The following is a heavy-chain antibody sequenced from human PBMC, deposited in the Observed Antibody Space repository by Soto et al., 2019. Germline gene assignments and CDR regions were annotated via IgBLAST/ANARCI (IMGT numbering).Heavy chain of an antibody. V-gene: IGHV4-4*07. J-gene: IGHJ4*02. CDR3: AREGSYSAYNFAHGIQLWSFDF. CDR2: IFSSGST. CDR1: GGSINTFY. D-gene: IGHD5-12*01. Sequence: SETLSLTCTVSGGSINTFYWSWVRQPAGKGLEWIGRIFSSGSTSFNPSLESRVSMSVDTSKNHFSLNLSSVTAADMAIYYCAREGSYSAYNFAHGIQLWSFDFWGQGALVTVSS.